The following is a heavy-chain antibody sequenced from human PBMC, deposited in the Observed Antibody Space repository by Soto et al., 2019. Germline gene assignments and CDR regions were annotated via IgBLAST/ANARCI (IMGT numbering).Heavy chain of an antibody. V-gene: IGHV3-48*03. Sequence: GASRRLSRVASGFTFSSFEMHWIRQAPGKGPEWIAVINPSGRTISYADSVKGRFTISRDNAENSVYMQMSSLRGEDTAMDDCSRYSGWYPYNWFDPSGQRTLVPVSS. CDR2: INPSGRTI. CDR1: GFTFSSFE. CDR3: SRYSGWYPYNWFDP. J-gene: IGHJ5*02. D-gene: IGHD6-19*01.